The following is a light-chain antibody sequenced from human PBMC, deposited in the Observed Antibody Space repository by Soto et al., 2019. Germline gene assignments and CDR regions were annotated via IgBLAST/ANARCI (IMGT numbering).Light chain of an antibody. CDR3: QQSYRDPIT. J-gene: IGKJ5*01. CDR2: AAS. Sequence: DIQMTQSPSSLSASVGDRVTITCRASQSISSYLNWYQQKPGKAPKLLIYAASSLQSGVPSRFSGSGSGTDFTLSISSVQPEDFATYFCQQSYRDPITFGQGTRLEIK. CDR1: QSISSY. V-gene: IGKV1-39*01.